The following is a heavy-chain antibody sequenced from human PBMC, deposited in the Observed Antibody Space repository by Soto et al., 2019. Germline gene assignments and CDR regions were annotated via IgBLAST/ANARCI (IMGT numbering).Heavy chain of an antibody. D-gene: IGHD6-13*01. J-gene: IGHJ6*02. Sequence: ASVKVSCKASGYTFTGYYMHWVRQAPGQGLEWMGWINPNSGGTNYAQKFQGRVTMTRDTSISTAYMELSRLRSDDTAVYYCARDYSSSWYPYGMDVWGQGTTVTVSS. CDR3: ARDYSSSWYPYGMDV. CDR2: INPNSGGT. V-gene: IGHV1-2*02. CDR1: GYTFTGYY.